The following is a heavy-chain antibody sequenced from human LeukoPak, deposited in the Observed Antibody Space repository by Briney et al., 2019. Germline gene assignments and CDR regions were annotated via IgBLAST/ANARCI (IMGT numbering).Heavy chain of an antibody. CDR3: ARGSYGDYVWGSYRYSFDY. Sequence: ASVKVSCKASGYTFTGYYMHWVRQAPGQGLEWMGWINTNSGGTNYAQKFQGRVTMTRDTSISTAYMELSRLRSDDTAVYYCARGSYGDYVWGSYRYSFDYWGQGTLVTVSS. V-gene: IGHV1-2*02. CDR1: GYTFTGYY. J-gene: IGHJ4*02. D-gene: IGHD3-16*02. CDR2: INTNSGGT.